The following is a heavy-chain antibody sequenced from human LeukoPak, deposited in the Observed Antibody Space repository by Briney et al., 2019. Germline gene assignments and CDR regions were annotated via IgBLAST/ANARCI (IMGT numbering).Heavy chain of an antibody. J-gene: IGHJ4*02. CDR2: RNHRGSS. CDR3: SRGSGSYSGAADY. V-gene: IGHV4-34*01. D-gene: IGHD6-19*01. Sequence: SETLSLTCSVHGSSYTGYYWSWIRQPPGKGLEWIGERNHRGSSYFNPSFESRVTISLDMSRKQFSLKLTSVTAADTAFYYCSRGSGSYSGAADYWGQGALVTVSS. CDR1: GSSYTGYY.